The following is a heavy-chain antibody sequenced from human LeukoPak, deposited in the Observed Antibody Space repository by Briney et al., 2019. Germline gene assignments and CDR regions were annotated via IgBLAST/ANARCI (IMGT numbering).Heavy chain of an antibody. CDR2: ISYDGSNK. Sequence: GGSLRLSCAASGFTFSSYGMHWVRQAPGKGLEWVAVISYDGSNKYYADSVKGRFTISRDNSKNTLYLQMNSLRAEDTAVYYCAKDAFPAGSYFDYWGQGTLVTVSS. V-gene: IGHV3-30*18. CDR3: AKDAFPAGSYFDY. CDR1: GFTFSSYG. D-gene: IGHD3-10*01. J-gene: IGHJ4*02.